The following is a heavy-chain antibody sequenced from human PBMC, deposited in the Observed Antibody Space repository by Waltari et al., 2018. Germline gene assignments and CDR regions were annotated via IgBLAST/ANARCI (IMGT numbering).Heavy chain of an antibody. CDR1: GGSFSGYY. CDR2: INHSGST. D-gene: IGHD4-17*01. CDR3: VSGDYDHAFDI. V-gene: IGHV4-34*01. Sequence: QVQLQQWGAGLLKPSETLSLTCAVYGGSFSGYYWRWIRHPPGKGLEWIGEINHSGSTNYNPSLKSRVTISVDTSKNQFSLKLSSVTVADTAVYYCVSGDYDHAFDIWGQGTMVTVSS. J-gene: IGHJ3*02.